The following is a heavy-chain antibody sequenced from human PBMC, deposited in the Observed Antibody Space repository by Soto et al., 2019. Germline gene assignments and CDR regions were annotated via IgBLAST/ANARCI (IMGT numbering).Heavy chain of an antibody. J-gene: IGHJ3*02. CDR2: ITPTGTMT. V-gene: IGHV1-46*01. CDR3: ARDTGYDHDAFDI. Sequence: QVQLVQSGAEVKKPGASVKLSCKASGYTFITSYYTHWVRQAPGQGLEWMGIITPTGTMTKYSERFQGRLTMTRETSTSTDYMEMSTLTSEDTAVYFCARDTGYDHDAFDIWGQGTMGTVSS. CDR1: GYTFITSYY. D-gene: IGHD5-12*01.